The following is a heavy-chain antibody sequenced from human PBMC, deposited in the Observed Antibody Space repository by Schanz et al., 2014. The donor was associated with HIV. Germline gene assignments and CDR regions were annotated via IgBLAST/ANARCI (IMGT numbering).Heavy chain of an antibody. J-gene: IGHJ6*02. Sequence: QVQLVESGGGVVQPGRSQRLSCAASGFTFRSYCMHWVRQAPGKGLEGGAVIWYDGSNKYYTDSVKGRFTISRDNSKNTLYLQMNNVRAEDTAVYYCARTFAPLTPFYMDVWGQGTTVTVSS. CDR3: ARTFAPLTPFYMDV. CDR2: IWYDGSNK. D-gene: IGHD2-15*01. CDR1: GFTFRSYC. V-gene: IGHV3-33*08.